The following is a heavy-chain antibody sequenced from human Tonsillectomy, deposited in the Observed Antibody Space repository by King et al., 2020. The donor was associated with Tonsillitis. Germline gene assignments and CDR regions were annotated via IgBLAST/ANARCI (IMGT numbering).Heavy chain of an antibody. D-gene: IGHD2-2*01. CDR3: ARGYCSGTSCLYYFDY. J-gene: IGHJ4*02. CDR1: GYTFTGYY. Sequence: VQLVESGAEVKKPGASVKVSCKASGYTFTGYYIHWVRQAPGQGLEWMGWINPNSGGTNSAQNFQGRVTMTRDTSISTAYMELSRLRSDDTAVYYCARGYCSGTSCLYYFDYWGQGTLVTVSS. CDR2: INPNSGGT. V-gene: IGHV1-2*02.